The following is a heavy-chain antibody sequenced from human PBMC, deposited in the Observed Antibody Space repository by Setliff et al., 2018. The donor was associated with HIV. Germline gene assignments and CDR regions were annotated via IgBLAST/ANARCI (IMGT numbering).Heavy chain of an antibody. V-gene: IGHV3-30*02. CDR1: GFTFSRYG. J-gene: IGHJ6*03. CDR3: VKEAYSNTWNYYYYYIDV. CDR2: IWHDGSNE. D-gene: IGHD6-13*01. Sequence: PGGSLRLSCAASGFTFSRYGMHWVRQAPGKGLEWVAVIWHDGSNENYADSVKGRFTISRDNSKNTLYLQMSSLRVDDTAVYYCVKEAYSNTWNYYYYYIDVWGKGTTVTVSS.